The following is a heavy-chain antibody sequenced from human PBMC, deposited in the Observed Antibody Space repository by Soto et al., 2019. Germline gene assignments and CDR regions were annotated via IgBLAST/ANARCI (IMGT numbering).Heavy chain of an antibody. CDR3: ARGYSGSYVSYYYYGMDV. D-gene: IGHD1-26*01. CDR1: GFTFSDYY. Sequence: GGSLRLSCAASGFTFSDYYMSWIRQAPGKGLEWVSYISSSGSTIYYADSVKGRFTISRDNAKNSLYLQMNSLRAEDTAVYYCARGYSGSYVSYYYYGMDVWGQGTTVTVSS. CDR2: ISSSGSTI. J-gene: IGHJ6*02. V-gene: IGHV3-11*01.